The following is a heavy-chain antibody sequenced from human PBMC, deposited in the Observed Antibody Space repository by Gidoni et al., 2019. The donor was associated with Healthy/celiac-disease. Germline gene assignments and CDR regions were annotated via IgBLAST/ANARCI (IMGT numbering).Heavy chain of an antibody. CDR1: GYSFTSYW. J-gene: IGHJ5*02. CDR3: ARLAVAGTSDWFDP. Sequence: EVQRLQSGAEVDTPVESLETPFTGSGYSFTSYWIGWVGQMPGKGLEWVGIIYPGDSDTRYSPSFQGQVTISADKSISTAYLQWSSLKASDTAMYYCARLAVAGTSDWFDPWGQGTLVTVSS. V-gene: IGHV5-51*01. D-gene: IGHD6-19*01. CDR2: IYPGDSDT.